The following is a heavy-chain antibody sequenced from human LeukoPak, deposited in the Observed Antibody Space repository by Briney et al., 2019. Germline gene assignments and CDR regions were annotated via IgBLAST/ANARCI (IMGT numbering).Heavy chain of an antibody. CDR1: GCTFSSYA. CDR3: AKAEYYDFWSGYYIFDY. J-gene: IGHJ4*02. Sequence: GGSLRLSCAASGCTFSSYAMSWVRQAPGKGLEWVAAISGSGGSTYYADSVKGRFTISRDNSKNTLYLQMNSLRAEDTAVYYCAKAEYYDFWSGYYIFDYWGQGTLVTVSS. V-gene: IGHV3-23*01. CDR2: ISGSGGST. D-gene: IGHD3-3*01.